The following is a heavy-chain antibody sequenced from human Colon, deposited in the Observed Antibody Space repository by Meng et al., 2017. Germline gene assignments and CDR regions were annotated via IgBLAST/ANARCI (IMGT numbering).Heavy chain of an antibody. CDR2: ISGSGSSV. CDR1: GFTFSSYY. V-gene: IGHV3-11*01. J-gene: IGHJ4*02. Sequence: VQLVESGGGLVQPGGSLRLSCAASGFTFSSYYMTWIRQAPGKGLEWLSYISGSGSSVYYADSVKGRITISRDNAKNSLYLQMNSLRAEDTAVYYCARGRYRSTHWGQGTLVTVSS. D-gene: IGHD2-2*02. CDR3: ARGRYRSTH.